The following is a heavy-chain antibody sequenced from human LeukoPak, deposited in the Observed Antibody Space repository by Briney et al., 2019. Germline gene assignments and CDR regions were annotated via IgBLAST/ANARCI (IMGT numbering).Heavy chain of an antibody. D-gene: IGHD2-21*02. CDR2: IYYGGST. V-gene: IGHV4-59*01. CDR3: ARGPYCGGDCYSDAFDI. J-gene: IGHJ3*02. Sequence: SETLSLTCTVSGGSISSYYWSWIRQPPGKGLEWIGYIYYGGSTNYNPSLKSRVTISVDTSKNQFSLKLSSVTAADTAVYYCARGPYCGGDCYSDAFDIWGQGTMVTVSS. CDR1: GGSISSYY.